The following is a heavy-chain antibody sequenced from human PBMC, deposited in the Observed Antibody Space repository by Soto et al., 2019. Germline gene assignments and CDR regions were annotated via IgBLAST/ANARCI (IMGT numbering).Heavy chain of an antibody. D-gene: IGHD2-2*01. CDR3: GRDLTSNANCIDP. Sequence: PSETLSLTCSVSGDYIHVGGYYWTWIRQRPGKGLEWMGYIYYTGKTYYNPSLESRLTMSVDRSKNQFSLRLTSVTAVDTAVYFCGRDLTSNANCIDPWGQGTLVTVSS. V-gene: IGHV4-30-4*01. J-gene: IGHJ5*02. CDR1: GDYIHVGGYY. CDR2: IYYTGKT.